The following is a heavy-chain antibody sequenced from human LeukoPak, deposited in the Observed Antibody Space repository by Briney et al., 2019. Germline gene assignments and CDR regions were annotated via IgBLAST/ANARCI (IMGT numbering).Heavy chain of an antibody. D-gene: IGHD2-2*01. J-gene: IGHJ4*02. V-gene: IGHV3-7*03. Sequence: GGSLRLSCAASGFSFRTYWMSWVRQAPGKGLEWVANIKQDGNEKYYVDSVKGRFTISRDNAKNSLYLQMNSLRAEDTAVYYCARGDYQLPGDHWGQGTPGHRLL. CDR3: ARGDYQLPGDH. CDR1: GFSFRTYW. CDR2: IKQDGNEK.